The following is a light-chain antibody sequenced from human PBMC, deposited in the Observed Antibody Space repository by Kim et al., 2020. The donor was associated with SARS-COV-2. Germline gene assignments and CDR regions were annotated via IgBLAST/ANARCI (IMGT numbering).Light chain of an antibody. J-gene: IGLJ2*01. V-gene: IGLV3-19*01. Sequence: VALGQTVRITCQGDSLRTYYTTWFQQQPGQAPIVVFYGKNNRPSGIPDRFSGSSSGNTASLTITATQAGDEADYYCNSRDNNDNVLFGGGTQLTVL. CDR3: NSRDNNDNVL. CDR2: GKN. CDR1: SLRTYY.